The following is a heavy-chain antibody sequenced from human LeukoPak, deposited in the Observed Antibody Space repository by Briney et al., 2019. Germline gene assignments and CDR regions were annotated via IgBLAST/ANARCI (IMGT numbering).Heavy chain of an antibody. D-gene: IGHD2-15*01. J-gene: IGHJ4*02. CDR3: ARVSVGGYFDY. CDR1: GYTFTGYY. Sequence: ASVKVSCGASGYTFTGYYMHWVRQAPGRGLEWIGWINPNSGGTNYAQKFQGRVTMTRDTSISAAYMELSRLRSDDTAVYYCARVSVGGYFDYWGQGTLVTVSS. CDR2: INPNSGGT. V-gene: IGHV1-2*02.